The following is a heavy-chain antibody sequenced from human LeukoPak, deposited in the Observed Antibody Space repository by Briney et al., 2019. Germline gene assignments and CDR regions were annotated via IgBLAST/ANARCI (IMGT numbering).Heavy chain of an antibody. D-gene: IGHD2-2*01. CDR3: ARGPFGSCSSPSCYFFDY. Sequence: GRSLRLSCAASGFIFSGFAMHWVRQTPGKGLQWVAGISHDGDNEYYPDSVMGRLTISRDNSKNTLYLQMNSLRGDDTAVYYCARGPFGSCSSPSCYFFDYWGQGSLVTVSS. J-gene: IGHJ4*02. CDR1: GFIFSGFA. V-gene: IGHV3-30*04. CDR2: ISHDGDNE.